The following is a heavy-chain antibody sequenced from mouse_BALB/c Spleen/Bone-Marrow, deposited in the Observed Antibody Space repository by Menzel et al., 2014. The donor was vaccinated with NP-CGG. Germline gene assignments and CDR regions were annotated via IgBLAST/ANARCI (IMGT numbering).Heavy chain of an antibody. Sequence: QVHVKQSGAELMKPGASMKISCKATGYTFSSYWIEWVKQTPGHGLEWIGEILPGSGSTNYNERFKGKATFTADTSSNIAYMQLSSLTSEDSAVYYCARAYVSYDAMDYWGQGTSVTVSS. CDR3: ARAYVSYDAMDY. J-gene: IGHJ4*01. CDR1: GYTFSSYW. V-gene: IGHV1-9*01. D-gene: IGHD1-1*01. CDR2: ILPGSGST.